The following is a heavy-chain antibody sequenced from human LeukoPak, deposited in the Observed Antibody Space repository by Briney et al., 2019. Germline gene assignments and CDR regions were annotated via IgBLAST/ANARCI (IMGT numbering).Heavy chain of an antibody. CDR1: GFTFSSHW. J-gene: IGHJ4*02. CDR2: IKQDGSEI. D-gene: IGHD3-16*01. CDR3: ARDWGTWYWSGGYFDY. Sequence: GGSLRLSCVGSGFTFSSHWMSWVRQAPVKGLEWVANIKQDGSEIYYVDSVRGRFTVSRDNAKNSLHLQMNSLRAEDTAVYYCARDWGTWYWSGGYFDYWGQGTLVTVSS. V-gene: IGHV3-7*01.